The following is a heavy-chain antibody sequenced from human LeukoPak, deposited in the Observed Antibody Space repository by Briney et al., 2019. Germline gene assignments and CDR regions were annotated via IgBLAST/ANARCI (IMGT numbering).Heavy chain of an antibody. D-gene: IGHD1/OR15-1a*01. CDR3: ARDPRNKGFDP. V-gene: IGHV3-74*01. J-gene: IGHJ5*02. Sequence: GGSLRLSCAASGFTLSYYWMHWVRQGPGKGLVWVSTISGDGSTTHYADSVKGRFTISRDNAKNTLYLEMNSLRAEDTAVYYCARDPRNKGFDPWGHGALVSVYS. CDR1: GFTLSYYW. CDR2: ISGDGSTT.